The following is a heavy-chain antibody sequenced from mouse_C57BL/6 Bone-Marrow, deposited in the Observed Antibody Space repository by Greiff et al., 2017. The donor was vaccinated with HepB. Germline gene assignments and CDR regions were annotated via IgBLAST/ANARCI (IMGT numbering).Heavy chain of an antibody. V-gene: IGHV5-4*03. CDR2: ISDGGSYT. CDR1: GFTFSSYA. D-gene: IGHD2-4*01. J-gene: IGHJ1*03. CDR3: ARNYDWYFDV. Sequence: EVNVVESGGGLVKPGGSLKLSCAASGFTFSSYAMSWVRQTPEKRLEWVATISDGGSYTYYPDNVKGRFTISRDNAKNNLYLQMSHLKSEDTAMYYCARNYDWYFDVWGTGTTVTVSA.